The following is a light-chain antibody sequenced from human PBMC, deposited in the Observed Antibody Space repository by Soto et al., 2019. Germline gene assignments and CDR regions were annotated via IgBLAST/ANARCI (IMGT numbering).Light chain of an antibody. CDR2: DVS. V-gene: IGLV2-14*01. J-gene: IGLJ2*01. Sequence: QSALTQPASVSGSPGQSITISCTGTSSDVGAYNYVSWYQQHPGKAPKLMIYDVSNRPSGVSNRFSGSKSGITASLTISGLQAEDEADYYCSSYTSTSTLVVFGGGTKLTVL. CDR1: SSDVGAYNY. CDR3: SSYTSTSTLVV.